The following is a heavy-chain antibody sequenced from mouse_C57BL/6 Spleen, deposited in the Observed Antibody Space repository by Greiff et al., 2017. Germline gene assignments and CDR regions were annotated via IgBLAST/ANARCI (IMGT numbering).Heavy chain of an antibody. CDR1: GFTFTDYY. CDR3: ARWIYYGNYEDY. J-gene: IGHJ2*01. CDR2: IRNKANGYKT. Sequence: EVKLVESGGGLVQPGGSLSLSCAASGFTFTDYYMSWVRQPPGKALEWLGFIRNKANGYKTEYSASGKGRFTISSDNSQSILYLQMNALRAEDSATYSCARWIYYGNYEDYWGQGTTLTVSS. V-gene: IGHV7-3*01. D-gene: IGHD2-1*01.